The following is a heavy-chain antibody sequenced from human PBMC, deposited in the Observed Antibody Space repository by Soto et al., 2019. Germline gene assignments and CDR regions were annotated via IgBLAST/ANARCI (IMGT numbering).Heavy chain of an antibody. CDR3: ARVPTTVTTPGMDV. Sequence: GSLRLSCAASGFTFSSYWMHWVRQAPGEGLMWVSRIYPDGSTTSYADSVKGRFTISRDNAKNTLYLQMNSLRVEDTAVYYCARVPTTVTTPGMDVWGHGTTVTF. V-gene: IGHV3-74*01. CDR2: IYPDGSTT. J-gene: IGHJ6*02. D-gene: IGHD4-4*01. CDR1: GFTFSSYW.